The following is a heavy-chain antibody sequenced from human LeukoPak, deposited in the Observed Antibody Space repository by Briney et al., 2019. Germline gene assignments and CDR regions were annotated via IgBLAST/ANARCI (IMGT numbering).Heavy chain of an antibody. Sequence: GESLRLSCAASGFIFKKYWMNWVRQVPGKGLECLANIKEDGSETYYADSVKGRFTISRDNPKNLLFLQINSLRAEDTAVYYCAREGYNWNYDDAFDIWGQGTMVTVSS. CDR3: AREGYNWNYDDAFDI. CDR1: GFIFKKYW. J-gene: IGHJ3*02. V-gene: IGHV3-7*01. D-gene: IGHD1-7*01. CDR2: IKEDGSET.